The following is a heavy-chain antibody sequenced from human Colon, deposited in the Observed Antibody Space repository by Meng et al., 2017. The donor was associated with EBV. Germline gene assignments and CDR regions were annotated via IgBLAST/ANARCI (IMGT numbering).Heavy chain of an antibody. Sequence: QVRSHQYGPDLVQPPPTPSHTLSIPGDSVSSTRASWNWIRQSPSRGRGLLGRTYYRSKWHNDYAVSLKGRIAIKPDTSKNQFFLQLNSVTAEDTAVYYCARDYGTSRPFEYWGQGILVTVSS. CDR1: GDSVSSTRAS. CDR2: TYYRSKWHN. J-gene: IGHJ4*02. D-gene: IGHD1/OR15-1a*01. CDR3: ARDYGTSRPFEY. V-gene: IGHV6-1*02.